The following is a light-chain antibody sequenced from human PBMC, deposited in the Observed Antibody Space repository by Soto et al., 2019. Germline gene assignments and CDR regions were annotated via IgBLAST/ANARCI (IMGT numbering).Light chain of an antibody. J-gene: IGLJ1*01. Sequence: QSVLTQPASVSGSPGQSITISCTGTSDDVAFYNYVSWYQQHPGKAPKLIIFEVTNRPSGVSNRFSGSKSGNTASLTISGLQAEDEADYYCSSYTSRSTYVFGTGTKVTVL. CDR1: SDDVAFYNY. CDR3: SSYTSRSTYV. CDR2: EVT. V-gene: IGLV2-14*01.